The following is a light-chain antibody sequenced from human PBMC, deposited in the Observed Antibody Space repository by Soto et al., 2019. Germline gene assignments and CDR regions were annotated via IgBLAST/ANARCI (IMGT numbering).Light chain of an antibody. Sequence: EIVLTQSPGSLSLSPGERVTISCRASQSLTSTYVAWYQQKLGQAPRLLIFGAYVRATGVPDRFSGSGSGTDFTLTISRLEPEDSAVYFCQQYVDSPWTFGQGTKVEIK. V-gene: IGKV3-20*01. CDR2: GAY. CDR1: QSLTSTY. CDR3: QQYVDSPWT. J-gene: IGKJ1*01.